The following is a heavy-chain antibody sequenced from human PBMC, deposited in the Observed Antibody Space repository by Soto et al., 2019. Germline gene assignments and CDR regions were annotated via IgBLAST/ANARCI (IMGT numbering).Heavy chain of an antibody. D-gene: IGHD3-3*01. Sequence: SVKVSCKASGGTFSSYAISWVRQAPGQGLEWMGGIIPIFGTANYAQKFQGRVTITADESTSTAYMELSSLRSEDTAVYYCARDRVTIFGVVIRHFDYWGQGTLVTVSS. CDR2: IIPIFGTA. CDR3: ARDRVTIFGVVIRHFDY. CDR1: GGTFSSYA. J-gene: IGHJ4*02. V-gene: IGHV1-69*13.